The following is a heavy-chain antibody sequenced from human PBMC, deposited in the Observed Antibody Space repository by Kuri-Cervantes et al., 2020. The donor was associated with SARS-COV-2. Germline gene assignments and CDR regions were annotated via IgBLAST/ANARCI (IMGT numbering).Heavy chain of an antibody. CDR2: IIPIFGTA. V-gene: IGHV1-69*06. CDR3: ARERGEQWLVSHYYYYGMDV. CDR1: GGTFSSYA. J-gene: IGHJ6*02. D-gene: IGHD6-19*01. Sequence: SVKVSCKASGGTFSSYAISWVRQAPGQGLEWMGGIIPIFGTANYAQKFQGRVTITADKSTSTAYMELSSLRSEDTAVYYCARERGEQWLVSHYYYYGMDVWGQGTTVTVSS.